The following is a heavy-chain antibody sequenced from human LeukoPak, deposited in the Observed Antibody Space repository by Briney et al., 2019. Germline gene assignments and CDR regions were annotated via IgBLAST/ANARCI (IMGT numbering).Heavy chain of an antibody. CDR1: GFTFDDYA. V-gene: IGHV3-43*02. Sequence: AGGSLRLSCAASGFTFDDYARQWVRQAPGKGLEWVSLISGDGGSTYYADSVKGRFTISRDNSKNSLYLQMNSLRTEDTALYYCAKVTGLYSSGWQYFDYWGQGTLVTVSS. CDR2: ISGDGGST. CDR3: AKVTGLYSSGWQYFDY. D-gene: IGHD6-19*01. J-gene: IGHJ4*02.